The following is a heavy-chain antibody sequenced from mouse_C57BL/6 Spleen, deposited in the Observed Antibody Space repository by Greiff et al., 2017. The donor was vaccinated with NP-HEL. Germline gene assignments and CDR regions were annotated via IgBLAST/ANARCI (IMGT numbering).Heavy chain of an antibody. V-gene: IGHV1-64*01. D-gene: IGHD1-1*01. CDR3: ARLLITTDFGD. CDR2: IHPYSGST. Sequence: QVQLQQPGAELVKPGASVKLSCKASGYTFTSYWMHWVKQRPGQGLEWIGMIHPYSGSTNYNEKFKSKATLTVDTSSSTAYMQLSSLTSEDSAVYCCARLLITTDFGDWGQGATLSVAT. J-gene: IGHJ2*01. CDR1: GYTFTSYW.